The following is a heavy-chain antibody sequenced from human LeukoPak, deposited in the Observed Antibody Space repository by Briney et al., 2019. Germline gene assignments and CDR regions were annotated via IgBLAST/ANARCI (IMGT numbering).Heavy chain of an antibody. Sequence: GGSVRLSCAASGFTFSDYYMSWIRQAPGKGLEWVSYISSSGSTIYYADSVKGRFTISRDNAKNSLYLQMNSLRAEDTAVYYCATLAATSAFDIWGQGTMVTVSS. D-gene: IGHD2-15*01. CDR2: ISSSGSTI. V-gene: IGHV3-11*01. J-gene: IGHJ3*02. CDR3: ATLAATSAFDI. CDR1: GFTFSDYY.